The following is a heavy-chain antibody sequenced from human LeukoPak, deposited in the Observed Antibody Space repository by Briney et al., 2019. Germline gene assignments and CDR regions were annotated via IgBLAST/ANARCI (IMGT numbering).Heavy chain of an antibody. Sequence: GGSLSLSCAASGFPFSSHDMHWVRQATGKGLEWVSAIATAGDTYYPGSVKGRFTISRENAKNSLYLQVNSLRAGDTAVYYCARGAYYYGSASYHLNYFYYGMDAWGQGTTVIVSS. D-gene: IGHD3-10*01. J-gene: IGHJ6*02. CDR3: ARGAYYYGSASYHLNYFYYGMDA. V-gene: IGHV3-13*01. CDR2: IATAGDT. CDR1: GFPFSSHD.